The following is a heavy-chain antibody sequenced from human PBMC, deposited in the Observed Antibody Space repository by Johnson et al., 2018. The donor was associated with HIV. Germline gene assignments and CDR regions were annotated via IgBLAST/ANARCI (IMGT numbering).Heavy chain of an antibody. V-gene: IGHV3-66*01. Sequence: VQLVESGGGLVQPGGSLRLSCAASGITVGTNYMSWVRQAPGKGLEWVSVIFSVGDVYYADSVKGRFTISRDNSKNMVYLQMNSLRAEDTAVYYCARDPDGTTGTTYPDAAFDIWGQGTMVTVSS. J-gene: IGHJ3*02. CDR1: GITVGTNY. CDR3: ARDPDGTTGTTYPDAAFDI. CDR2: IFSVGDV. D-gene: IGHD1-1*01.